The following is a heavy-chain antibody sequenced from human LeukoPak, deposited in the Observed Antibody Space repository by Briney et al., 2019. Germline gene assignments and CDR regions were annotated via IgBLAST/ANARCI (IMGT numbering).Heavy chain of an antibody. CDR1: GLTFSTYW. J-gene: IGHJ4*02. Sequence: GGALRLSCAASGLTFSTYWMAWLRQAPGKGLEWVANINPGGSAKYYVDSVKGRFTISRDDAKPSLYLQMDSLRAEDTAVYSCARCGLAYTIDYWGQGTLVTVSS. V-gene: IGHV3-7*01. CDR2: INPGGSAK. CDR3: ARCGLAYTIDY. D-gene: IGHD2-21*01.